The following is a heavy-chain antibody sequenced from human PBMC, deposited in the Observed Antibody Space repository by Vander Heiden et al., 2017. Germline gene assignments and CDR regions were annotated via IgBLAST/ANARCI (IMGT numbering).Heavy chain of an antibody. V-gene: IGHV3-30-3*01. CDR3: ARDRGVGATNYYYGMDV. J-gene: IGHJ6*02. D-gene: IGHD1-26*01. Sequence: VPLVESGGGVVQPGRSLRLSRAASGFTFSSYAMHWVRQAPGKGLEWVAVISYDGSNKYYADSVKGRFTISRDNSKNTLYLQMNSLRAEDTAVYYCARDRGVGATNYYYGMDVWGQGTTVTVSS. CDR1: GFTFSSYA. CDR2: ISYDGSNK.